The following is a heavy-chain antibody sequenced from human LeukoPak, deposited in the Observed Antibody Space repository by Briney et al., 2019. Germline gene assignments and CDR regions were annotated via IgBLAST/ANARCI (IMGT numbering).Heavy chain of an antibody. CDR1: GDFITAYY. D-gene: IGHD7-27*01. CDR3: ASNTGTVFDY. V-gene: IGHV4-59*01. J-gene: IGHJ4*02. CDR2: VYYSGST. Sequence: SETLSLTCTVSGDFITAYYWSWTRQPPGKGLEWIGYVYYSGSTEYNPSLRSRVTISLEMSKHQLSLNLTSVTAADTAVYYCASNTGTVFDYWGQGALVTVSS.